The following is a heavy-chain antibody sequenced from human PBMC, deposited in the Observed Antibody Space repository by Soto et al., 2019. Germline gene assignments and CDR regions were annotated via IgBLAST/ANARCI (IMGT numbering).Heavy chain of an antibody. CDR2: IYYSGGT. CDR1: GGSISSGGYY. Sequence: QVQLQESGPGLVKPSQTLSLTCTVFGGSISSGGYYWSWIRQHPGKGLDWIGYIYYSGGTYYSPSLKSRVTISLDTSKNQFSLKLSSVTAADTAVYYCARGKSHDAFDIWGQGTMVTVSS. CDR3: ARGKSHDAFDI. J-gene: IGHJ3*02. V-gene: IGHV4-31*03.